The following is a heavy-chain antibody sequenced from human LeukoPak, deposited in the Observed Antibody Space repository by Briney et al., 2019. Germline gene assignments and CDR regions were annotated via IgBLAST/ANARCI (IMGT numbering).Heavy chain of an antibody. J-gene: IGHJ5*02. D-gene: IGHD2-15*01. CDR1: GFTFSSYA. CDR2: ISGSGGST. V-gene: IGHV3-23*01. CDR3: AKGARRSGGVDWFDP. Sequence: GGSLRLSCAASGFTFSSYAMSWVRQAPGKGLEWVSFISGSGGSTYYADSVTGRFTISRDNSKTTLYLQMNSLRAEDTAVYYCAKGARRSGGVDWFDPWGQGTLVTVSS.